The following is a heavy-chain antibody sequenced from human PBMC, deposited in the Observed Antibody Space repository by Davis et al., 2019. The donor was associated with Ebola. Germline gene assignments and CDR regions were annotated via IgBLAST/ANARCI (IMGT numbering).Heavy chain of an antibody. J-gene: IGHJ5*02. CDR1: GYTFTSYD. D-gene: IGHD1-26*01. Sequence: ASVKVSCKASGYTFTSYDINWVRQATGQGLEWMGWMNPNSGNTGYAQKFQGRVTMTRNTSISTAYMELSSLRSEDTAVYYCAREGGSYYGNWFDPWGQGTLVTASS. CDR2: MNPNSGNT. CDR3: AREGGSYYGNWFDP. V-gene: IGHV1-8*01.